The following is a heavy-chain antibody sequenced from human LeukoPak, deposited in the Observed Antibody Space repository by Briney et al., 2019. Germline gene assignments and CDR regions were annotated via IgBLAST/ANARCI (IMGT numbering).Heavy chain of an antibody. D-gene: IGHD7-27*01. V-gene: IGHV3-23*01. CDR2: ISDDGGGT. CDR3: AKRGINWGPIDY. J-gene: IGHJ4*02. CDR1: GFTFSSYA. Sequence: GGSLRLSCAASGFTFSSYAIIWVRQAPGKGLEWVSGISDDGGGTYYADSVKGRFTISRDNSKSTLYLQVNSLRADDTAVYYCAKRGINWGPIDYWGQGTLVSVSS.